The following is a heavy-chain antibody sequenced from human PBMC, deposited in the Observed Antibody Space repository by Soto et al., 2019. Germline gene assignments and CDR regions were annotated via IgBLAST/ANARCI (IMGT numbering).Heavy chain of an antibody. CDR3: AKDPQLVLDAFDI. Sequence: EVQLLESGGGLVQPGGSLRLSCAASGFTFSSYAMSWVRQAPGKGLEWVSAISGSGGSTYYADSVKGRFTIARDNSKNTLYLQMNSLRAEDTAVYYCAKDPQLVLDAFDIWGQGTMVTVSS. J-gene: IGHJ3*02. D-gene: IGHD6-13*01. CDR2: ISGSGGST. V-gene: IGHV3-23*01. CDR1: GFTFSSYA.